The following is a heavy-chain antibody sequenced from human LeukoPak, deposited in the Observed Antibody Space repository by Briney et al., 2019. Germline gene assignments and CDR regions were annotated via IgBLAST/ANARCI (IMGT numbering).Heavy chain of an antibody. CDR1: GGSISSYY. Sequence: PSETLSLTCTVSGGSISSYYWSWIRQPAGKGLEWIGRIYTSGSTNYNPSLKSRVTISVDTSKNQFSLKLSSVTAADTAVYYCARGGSGWYRRYFDYWGQGTLVTVSS. CDR3: ARGGSGWYRRYFDY. D-gene: IGHD6-19*01. J-gene: IGHJ4*02. V-gene: IGHV4-4*07. CDR2: IYTSGST.